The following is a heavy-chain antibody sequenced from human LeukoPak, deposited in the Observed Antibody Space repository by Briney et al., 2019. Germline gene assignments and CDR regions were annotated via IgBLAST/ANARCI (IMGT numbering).Heavy chain of an antibody. D-gene: IGHD6-19*01. CDR3: AKARGTTGWLPYFDS. CDR1: GFTFSSYA. CDR2: VNDGGDNT. J-gene: IGHJ4*02. Sequence: PGGSLRLSCSASGFTFSSYAMSWVRQAPGKGLEWVSSVNDGGDNTYYADYLRGRFTVSRDNSRNTLWLQMNSLRAEDTAIYYCAKARGTTGWLPYFDSWGQGALVTVSS. V-gene: IGHV3-23*01.